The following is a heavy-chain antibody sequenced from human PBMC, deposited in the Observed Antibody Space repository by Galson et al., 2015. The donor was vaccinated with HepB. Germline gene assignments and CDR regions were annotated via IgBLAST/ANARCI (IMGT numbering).Heavy chain of an antibody. V-gene: IGHV4-34*01. Sequence: ETLSLTCAVYGGSFSGYYWSWIRQPPGKGLEWIGEINHSGSTNYNPSLKGRVTISVDTSKNQFSLKLSSVTAADTAVYYCASSDTMVQGPKARRNTGFDYWGQGTLVTVSS. CDR3: ASSDTMVQGPKARRNTGFDY. D-gene: IGHD3-10*01. CDR1: GGSFSGYY. J-gene: IGHJ4*02. CDR2: INHSGST.